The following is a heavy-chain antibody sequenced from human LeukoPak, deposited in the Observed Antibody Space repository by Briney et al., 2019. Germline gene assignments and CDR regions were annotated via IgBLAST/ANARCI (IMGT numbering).Heavy chain of an antibody. V-gene: IGHV3-23*01. CDR2: ISGSGGST. CDR1: GIILSSYG. CDR3: ANRRLE. J-gene: IGHJ4*02. D-gene: IGHD1-1*01. Sequence: GGSLRLACAASGIILSSYGMHWVRQAPGKGLEWVSAISGSGGSTYYADSVKGRFTISRDNSKNTLYLQMNSLRAEDTAVYYCANRRLEWGQGTLVTVSS.